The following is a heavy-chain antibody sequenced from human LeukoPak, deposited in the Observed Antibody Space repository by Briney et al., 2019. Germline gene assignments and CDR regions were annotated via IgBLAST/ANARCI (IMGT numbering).Heavy chain of an antibody. D-gene: IGHD6-19*01. CDR1: GFTFSSYG. CDR2: ISYDGTMK. J-gene: IGHJ4*02. CDR3: ARAIYAYGSGWGFDG. Sequence: GGSLRLSCAAYGFTFSSYGIHWVRQAPGKGLEWVAVISYDGTMKYYADSVKGRFSISRDNSKNSAFLQLNSLRAEDTAVFYCARAIYAYGSGWGFDGWGQGTLVTVSS. V-gene: IGHV3-30*03.